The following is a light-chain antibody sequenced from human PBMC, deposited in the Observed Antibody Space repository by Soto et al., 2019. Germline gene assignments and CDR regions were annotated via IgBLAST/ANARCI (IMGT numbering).Light chain of an antibody. V-gene: IGKV1-39*01. Sequence: DIPMTQSPSSLSASVGDRATITCRASQSIYSSLNWYHQKPGKAPKLLIYAASNLQSGVPSRFSGSGSGTEFTLSISSLQPEDFATYYCQQSYSAPYTFGQGTKLEI. CDR2: AAS. CDR1: QSIYSS. J-gene: IGKJ2*01. CDR3: QQSYSAPYT.